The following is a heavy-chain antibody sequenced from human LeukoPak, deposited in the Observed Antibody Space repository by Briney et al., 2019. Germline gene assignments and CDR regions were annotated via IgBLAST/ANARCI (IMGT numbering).Heavy chain of an antibody. D-gene: IGHD5-18*01. CDR2: ISGSGGST. CDR1: GFTFSSYA. CDR3: ARVKLSHGYSYGYNPYYFDY. J-gene: IGHJ4*02. V-gene: IGHV3-23*01. Sequence: PGGSLRLSCAASGFTFSSYAMSWVRQAPGKGLEWVSAISGSGGSTYYADSVKGRFTISRDNSKNTLYLQMNSLRAEDTAVYYCARVKLSHGYSYGYNPYYFDYWGQGTLVTVSS.